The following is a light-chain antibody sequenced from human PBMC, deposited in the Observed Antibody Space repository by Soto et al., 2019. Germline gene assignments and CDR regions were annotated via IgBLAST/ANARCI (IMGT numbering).Light chain of an antibody. CDR3: QQHNGWPLT. CDR2: GAS. CDR1: QSVSSN. Sequence: EIVMSHSPATLSVSPGERATLSCRASQSVSSNLAWYQQKPGRSPWLLLYGASIRATGISDKFSGSGSGTECTLTISSLQPEDFAVDYWQQHNGWPLTFGGGTKVEI. J-gene: IGKJ4*02. V-gene: IGKV3-15*01.